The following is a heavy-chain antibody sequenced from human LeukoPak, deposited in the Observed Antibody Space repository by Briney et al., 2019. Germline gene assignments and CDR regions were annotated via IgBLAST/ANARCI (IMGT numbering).Heavy chain of an antibody. CDR1: GFTVSSDY. CDR3: VKVPHDYIWPAPSVH. J-gene: IGHJ4*02. CDR2: ISSNGIST. Sequence: GGSLRLSCAGSGFTVSSDYMSWVRQAPGRGLEYLSTISSNGISTDYADSVKGRFTISRDNSNNTLYLQMSGLTTEDAAVYYCVKVPHDYIWPAPSVHWGQGTLVTVSS. D-gene: IGHD3-16*01. V-gene: IGHV3-64D*06.